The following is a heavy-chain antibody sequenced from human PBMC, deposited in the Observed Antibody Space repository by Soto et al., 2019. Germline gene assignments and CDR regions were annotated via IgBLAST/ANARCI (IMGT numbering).Heavy chain of an antibody. CDR3: ASVPTGKFGVWNY. Sequence: EVQLVESGGGLVQPGGSLRLSCAASTFTFSSYWMHWVPQAPGQGLVWVSRINTGGTTTTYADSVKGRFTTSRDNAANTLYLQMNSLRAEDTAVYYCASVPTGKFGVWNYWGQGTLVTVSS. J-gene: IGHJ4*02. V-gene: IGHV3-74*01. CDR1: TFTFSSYW. D-gene: IGHD2-21*01. CDR2: INTGGTTT.